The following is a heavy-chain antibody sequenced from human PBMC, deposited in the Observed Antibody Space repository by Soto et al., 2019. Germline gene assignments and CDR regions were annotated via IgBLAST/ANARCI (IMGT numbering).Heavy chain of an antibody. J-gene: IGHJ6*03. CDR3: ARGGISHWAYFYYMDV. V-gene: IGHV4-34*01. CDR2: INHLGSI. CDR1: GFTFNDFS. Sequence: GSLRLSCAASGFTFNDFSMSWVRQAPGKGLEWIGEINHLGSINYNPSLKSRVTMSVDTSKNQFSLTLNSVTAADTATYYCARGGISHWAYFYYMDVWDRGTTVTVSS. D-gene: IGHD2-21*01.